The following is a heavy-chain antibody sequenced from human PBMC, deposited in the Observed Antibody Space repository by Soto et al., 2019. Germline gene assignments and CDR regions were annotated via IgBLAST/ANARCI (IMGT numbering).Heavy chain of an antibody. CDR1: RFTFTNFG. V-gene: IGHV3-30*18. D-gene: IGHD1-1*01. Sequence: GGSLRLSCAGSRFTFTNFGMHWVRQAPGKGLEWVAYISYDGNSKFYADSVKGRFTIPRDDSQNTLFLQMSSLRAEDTAVYYCANVRMGRRFYHYCAMDVWGQGTTVTVSS. CDR2: ISYDGNSK. CDR3: ANVRMGRRFYHYCAMDV. J-gene: IGHJ6*02.